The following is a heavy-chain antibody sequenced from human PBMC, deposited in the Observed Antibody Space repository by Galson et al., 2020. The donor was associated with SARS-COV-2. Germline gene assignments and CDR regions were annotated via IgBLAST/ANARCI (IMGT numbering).Heavy chain of an antibody. CDR2: SSSSSSYI. J-gene: IGHJ3*02. V-gene: IGHV3-21*01. CDR3: ARAYYYDSSGYFSGAFDI. D-gene: IGHD3-22*01. CDR1: GFTFSSYS. Sequence: NSGGSLRLSCAASGFTFSSYSMNWVRQAPGKGLEWVSSSSSSSSYIYYADSVKGRFTISRDNAKNSLYLQMNSLRAEDTAVYYCARAYYYDSSGYFSGAFDIWGQGTMVTVSS.